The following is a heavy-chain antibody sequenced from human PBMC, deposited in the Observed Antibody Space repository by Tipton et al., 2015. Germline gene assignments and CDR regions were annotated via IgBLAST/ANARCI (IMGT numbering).Heavy chain of an antibody. V-gene: IGHV4-59*04. Sequence: TLSLTCTVSGGSISRYYWSWIRQPPGKGLEWIGSMHHSGDAYYNPPLTSRVSISVDASKNQFSLKLTSVTAADTAFYFCGRGDDSTAMATGFDYWGQGALVTVSS. D-gene: IGHD5-18*01. J-gene: IGHJ4*02. CDR3: GRGDDSTAMATGFDY. CDR2: MHHSGDA. CDR1: GGSISRYY.